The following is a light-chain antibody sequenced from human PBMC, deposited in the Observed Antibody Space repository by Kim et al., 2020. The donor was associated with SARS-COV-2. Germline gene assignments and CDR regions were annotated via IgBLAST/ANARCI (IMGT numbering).Light chain of an antibody. J-gene: IGKJ1*01. Sequence: DIVMTQSPLSLPVTPGEPASISCRSSHSLLHSNGYNYLDWYLQKPGQSPQLLIYLGSNRASGVPDRFSGSGSGTDFTLKISRVEAEDVGVYYCMQALQTQFGQGTKVDIK. V-gene: IGKV2-28*01. CDR3: MQALQTQ. CDR1: HSLLHSNGYNY. CDR2: LGS.